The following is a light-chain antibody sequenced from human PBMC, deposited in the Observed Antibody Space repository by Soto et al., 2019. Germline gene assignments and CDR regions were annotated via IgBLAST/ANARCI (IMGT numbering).Light chain of an antibody. Sequence: QSVVTQPPSASGTPGQRVTISCSGSSSNIGSNTVNWYQQLPGTAPKLLIYSNNQRPSGVPDRFSGSKSGPSASLAISGLQSEDEADYYCAAWDDSLNGPVFGGGTKLIVL. CDR3: AAWDDSLNGPV. CDR2: SNN. CDR1: SSNIGSNT. V-gene: IGLV1-44*01. J-gene: IGLJ2*01.